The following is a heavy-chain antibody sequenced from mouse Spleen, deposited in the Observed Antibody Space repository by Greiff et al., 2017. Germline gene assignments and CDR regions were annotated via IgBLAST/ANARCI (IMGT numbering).Heavy chain of an antibody. CDR2: IWGDGST. Sequence: VQLVESGPGLVAPSQSLSITCTVSGFSLTGYGVNWVRQPPGKGLEWLGMIWGDGSTDYNSALKSRLSISKDNSKSQVFLKMNSLQTDDTAIYYCARKTWYDYDVGAMDYWGQGTSVTVSS. CDR3: ARKTWYDYDVGAMDY. D-gene: IGHD2-4*01. CDR1: GFSLTGYG. V-gene: IGHV2-6-7*01. J-gene: IGHJ4*01.